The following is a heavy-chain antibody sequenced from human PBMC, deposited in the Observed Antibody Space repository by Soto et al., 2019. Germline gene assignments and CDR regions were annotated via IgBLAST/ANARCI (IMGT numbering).Heavy chain of an antibody. Sequence: QLVESGGGVVQPGGSLTLSCAASGISLDSYAMNWVRQAPGKGFEWVAVMSYDGKNIYYRDSVKGRFTISKDESKNTLYLRLSSLPPEDTAMYYCARHYGALPADRIQFWGQGTQVTVSS. J-gene: IGHJ1*01. D-gene: IGHD3-16*01. CDR3: ARHYGALPADRIQF. V-gene: IGHV3-30*03. CDR1: GISLDSYA. CDR2: MSYDGKNI.